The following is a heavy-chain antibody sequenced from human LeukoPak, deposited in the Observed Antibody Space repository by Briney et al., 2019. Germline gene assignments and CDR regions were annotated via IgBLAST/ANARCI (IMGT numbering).Heavy chain of an antibody. CDR2: IKQDGSEK. D-gene: IGHD6-19*01. V-gene: IGHV3-7*01. Sequence: PGGSLRLSCAASGFTFSSYAMSWVLQAPGKGLEWVANIKQDGSEKYYVDSLKGRFTISRDNAKNSLYLQMNSLRAEDTAVYYCARGRYTSGWYPDYFDYWGQGTLVTVSS. J-gene: IGHJ4*02. CDR3: ARGRYTSGWYPDYFDY. CDR1: GFTFSSYA.